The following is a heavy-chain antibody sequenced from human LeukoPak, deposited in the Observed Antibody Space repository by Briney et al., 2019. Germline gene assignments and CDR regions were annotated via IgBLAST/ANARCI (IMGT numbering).Heavy chain of an antibody. D-gene: IGHD2-2*01. CDR3: AKASLGYCSSTSCRGRWFDP. J-gene: IGHJ5*02. Sequence: GGSLRLSCAASGFTFSSYAMSWVRQAPGKGLXXXXXXXXXXXXTYYADSVKGRFTISRDNSKNTLYLQMNSLRAEDTAVYYCAKASLGYCSSTSCRGRWFDPWGQGTLVTVSS. V-gene: IGHV3-23*01. CDR1: GFTFSSYA. CDR2: XXXXXXXT.